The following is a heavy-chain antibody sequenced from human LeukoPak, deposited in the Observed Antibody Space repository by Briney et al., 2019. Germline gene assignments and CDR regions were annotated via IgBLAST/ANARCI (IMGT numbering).Heavy chain of an antibody. V-gene: IGHV1-8*02. CDR1: GGTFSSYA. Sequence: ASVKVSCKASGGTFSSYAISWVRQAPGQGLEWMGWMNPNSGNTGYAQKFQGRVTMTRNTSISTAYMELSSLRSEDTAVYYCARGSYYYDSSGSQTTVVGAFDIWGQGTMVTVSS. CDR3: ARGSYYYDSSGSQTTVVGAFDI. D-gene: IGHD3-22*01. J-gene: IGHJ3*02. CDR2: MNPNSGNT.